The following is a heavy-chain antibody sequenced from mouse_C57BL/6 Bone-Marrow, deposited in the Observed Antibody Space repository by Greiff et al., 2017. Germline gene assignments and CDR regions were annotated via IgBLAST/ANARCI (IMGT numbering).Heavy chain of an antibody. CDR1: GYTFTSYG. CDR2: IYPRSGNT. V-gene: IGHV1-81*01. J-gene: IGHJ4*01. Sequence: QVQLQQSRAELARPGASVKLSCKASGYTFTSYGISWVKQRTGQGLEWIGEIYPRSGNTYYNEKFKGKATLTADKSSSTAYMELRSLTSEDSAVYFCAREGAYAMDYWGQGTSVTVSS. CDR3: AREGAYAMDY.